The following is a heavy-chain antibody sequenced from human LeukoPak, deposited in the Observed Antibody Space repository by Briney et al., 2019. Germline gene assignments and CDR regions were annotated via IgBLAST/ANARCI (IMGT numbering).Heavy chain of an antibody. CDR2: IYTSGST. J-gene: IGHJ6*02. CDR3: ARERIPPSWYSSGWHGGYDGMDV. V-gene: IGHV4-4*07. Sequence: SETLSLTCTVSGGSISSYYWSWIRQPAGKGLEWIGRIYTSGSTNYNPSLKSRVTMSVDTSKNQFSLKLSSVTAADTAVYYCARERIPPSWYSSGWHGGYDGMDVWGQGTTVTVSS. D-gene: IGHD6-19*01. CDR1: GGSISSYY.